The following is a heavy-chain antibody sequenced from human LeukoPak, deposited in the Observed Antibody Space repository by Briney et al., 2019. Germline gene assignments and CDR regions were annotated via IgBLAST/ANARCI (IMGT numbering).Heavy chain of an antibody. V-gene: IGHV4-39*07. CDR2: IYYSGST. CDR3: ARGRYDYVWGSYRRAWFDP. D-gene: IGHD3-16*02. CDR1: GGSISSSSYY. J-gene: IGHJ5*02. Sequence: SETLSLICTVSGGSISSSSYYWGWIRQPPGKGLEWIGSIYYSGSTYYNPSLKSRVTISVDTSKNQFSLKLSSVTAADTAVYYCARGRYDYVWGSYRRAWFDPWGQGTLVTVSS.